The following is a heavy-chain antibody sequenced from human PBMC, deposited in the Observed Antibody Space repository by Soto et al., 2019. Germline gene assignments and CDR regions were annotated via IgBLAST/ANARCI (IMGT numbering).Heavy chain of an antibody. Sequence: QVQLVQSGAGVKKPGASVKVSCKASGYTFTGYYMHWVRQAPGQGLEWMGWINPNSGGTNYAQKFQGWVTMTRDTSISTAYMELSRLRSDDTAVYYCARDRCSSTSCWGGDAFDIWGQGTMVTVSS. CDR2: INPNSGGT. CDR1: GYTFTGYY. V-gene: IGHV1-2*04. CDR3: ARDRCSSTSCWGGDAFDI. D-gene: IGHD2-2*01. J-gene: IGHJ3*02.